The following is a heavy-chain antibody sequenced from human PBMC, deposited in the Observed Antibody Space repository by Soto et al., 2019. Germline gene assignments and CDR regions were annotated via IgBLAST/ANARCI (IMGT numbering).Heavy chain of an antibody. CDR3: SRGTYYPQSSGLHADY. CDR2: ISSDGHHQ. J-gene: IGHJ4*02. V-gene: IGHV3-30*03. D-gene: IGHD3-22*01. Sequence: GGSLRLSCATSGFSFNDFAMYWVRQAPGQGLEWVAIISSDGHHQFYLDNLRGRFTVSRDNSKNTLYLQMNSLRPEDTAVYYCSRGTYYPQSSGLHADYWGPGTVVTVSS. CDR1: GFSFNDFA.